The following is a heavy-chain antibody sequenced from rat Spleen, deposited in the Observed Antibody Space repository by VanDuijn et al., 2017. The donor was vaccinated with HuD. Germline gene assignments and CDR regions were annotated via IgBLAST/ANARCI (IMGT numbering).Heavy chain of an antibody. V-gene: IGHV5-7*01. D-gene: IGHD1-2*01. CDR2: IDYDGTGT. Sequence: EVQLVESGGGLVQPGRSLKLSCAASGFTFSTYYMAWVRQAPTKGLEWVATIDYDGTGTYYRDSVKGRFTISRDNAKSTLYLQMDSLRSEDTATYYCARPDYSRFDYWGQGVMVTVSS. CDR3: ARPDYSRFDY. CDR1: GFTFSTYY. J-gene: IGHJ2*01.